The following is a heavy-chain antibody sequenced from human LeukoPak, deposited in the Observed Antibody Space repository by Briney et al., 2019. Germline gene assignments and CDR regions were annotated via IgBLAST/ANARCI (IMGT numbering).Heavy chain of an antibody. V-gene: IGHV4-31*03. CDR3: ARAGDYDSSTIDY. CDR1: GGSISSSSYY. J-gene: IGHJ4*02. CDR2: IYYSGST. D-gene: IGHD3-22*01. Sequence: NPSETLSLTCTVSGGSISSSSYYWGWIRQHPGKGLEWIGYIYYSGSTYYNPSLKSRVTISVDTSKNQFSLKLSSVTAADTAVYYCARAGDYDSSTIDYWGQGTLVTVSS.